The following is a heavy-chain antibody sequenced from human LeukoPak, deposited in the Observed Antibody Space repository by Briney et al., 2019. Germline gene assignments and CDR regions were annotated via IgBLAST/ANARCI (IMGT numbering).Heavy chain of an antibody. V-gene: IGHV3-30*01. CDR3: ARSTRLDY. J-gene: IGHJ4*02. Sequence: TGGSLRLSCAASGFTFSSYAMHWVRQAPGKGLEGVAVISYDGSNKYYADSVKGRFTISRDNSKNTLYLQMNSLRAEDTAVYYCARSTRLDYWGQGTLVTVSS. D-gene: IGHD5/OR15-5a*01. CDR1: GFTFSSYA. CDR2: ISYDGSNK.